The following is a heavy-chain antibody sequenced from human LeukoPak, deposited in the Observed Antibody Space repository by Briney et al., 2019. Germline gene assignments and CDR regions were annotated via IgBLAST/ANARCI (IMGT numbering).Heavy chain of an antibody. V-gene: IGHV4-59*12. D-gene: IGHD1-14*01. CDR2: IYHSGST. CDR3: ARDRKYYYHMDV. J-gene: IGHJ6*03. CDR1: GDSISSYY. Sequence: SETLSLTCTVSGDSISSYYWSWIRQPPGKGLEWIGSIYHSGSTYYNPSLKSRVTISVDTSKNQFSLRLSSLTAADTALYYCARDRKYYYHMDVWGKGTTVTVSS.